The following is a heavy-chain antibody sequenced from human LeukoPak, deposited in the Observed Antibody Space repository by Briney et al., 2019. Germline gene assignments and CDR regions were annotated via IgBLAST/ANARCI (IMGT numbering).Heavy chain of an antibody. Sequence: SQTLSLTCTVAGGSISSGSYYWRWIRQPAGKGLEWIGRIYTSGSTNYNPSLKSRVTISVDTSKNQFSRKLSSVTAADTAVYYCARQGSSSWYKAFDIWGQGTMVTVSS. V-gene: IGHV4-61*02. CDR1: GGSISSGSYY. D-gene: IGHD6-13*01. CDR3: ARQGSSSWYKAFDI. CDR2: IYTSGST. J-gene: IGHJ3*02.